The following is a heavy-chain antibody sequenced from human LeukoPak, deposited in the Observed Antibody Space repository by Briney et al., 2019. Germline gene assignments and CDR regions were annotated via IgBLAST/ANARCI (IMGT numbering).Heavy chain of an antibody. J-gene: IGHJ6*02. CDR2: IRYDRSNK. CDR1: GFTFSSYG. V-gene: IGHV3-30*02. D-gene: IGHD2-8*01. CDR3: ARGMDHGMDV. Sequence: GGSLRLSCAASGFTFSSYGMHWVRQAPGKGLEWVAFIRYDRSNKYYADSVKGRFIISRDNSKNTLYLQMNSLRAEDTALYHCARGMDHGMDVWGQGTTVTVSS.